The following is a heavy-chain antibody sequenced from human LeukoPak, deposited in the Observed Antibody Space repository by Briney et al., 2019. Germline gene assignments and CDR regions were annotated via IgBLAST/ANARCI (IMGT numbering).Heavy chain of an antibody. CDR1: GFTFSTSG. Sequence: TGGSLRLSCAASGFTFSTSGTHWVRQAPGKGLEWVGFIRYDGSKKYYADSVKGRFTISRDNSKNTLYLQMNSLRAEDTAVYYCAKESIMITFGGVIVPDIWGQGTMVTVSS. V-gene: IGHV3-30*02. J-gene: IGHJ3*02. CDR2: IRYDGSKK. D-gene: IGHD3-16*02. CDR3: AKESIMITFGGVIVPDI.